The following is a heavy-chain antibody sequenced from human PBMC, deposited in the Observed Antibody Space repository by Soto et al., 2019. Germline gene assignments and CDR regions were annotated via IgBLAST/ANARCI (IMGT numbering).Heavy chain of an antibody. CDR3: ARIIAAAGGRRYFDL. D-gene: IGHD6-13*01. J-gene: IGHJ2*01. Sequence: GGSLRLSCAASGFAFSYYYMSWIRQAPGKGLEWVSYINSSSTYTNYADSVKGRFTISRDNAKNSLYLQMNSLRAEDTAVYYCARIIAAAGGRRYFDLWGRGTLVTVSS. CDR1: GFAFSYYY. CDR2: INSSSTYT. V-gene: IGHV3-11*03.